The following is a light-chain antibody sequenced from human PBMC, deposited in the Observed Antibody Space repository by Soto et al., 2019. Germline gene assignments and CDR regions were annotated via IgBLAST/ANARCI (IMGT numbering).Light chain of an antibody. CDR1: NRDIGAYNL. CDR2: EVR. Sequence: SALTQPPSLSVSLGQSITISFTGSNRDIGAYNLVSWYQQYPDTAPKLIIYEVRNRPSGVSYRFTGSRSGNTASLTISALQADDESTFYCSSYTTTSTLLFGGGTKVTVL. V-gene: IGLV2-14*01. CDR3: SSYTTTSTLL. J-gene: IGLJ3*02.